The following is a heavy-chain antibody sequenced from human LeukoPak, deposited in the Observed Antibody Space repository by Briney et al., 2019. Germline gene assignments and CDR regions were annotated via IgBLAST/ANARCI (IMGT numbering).Heavy chain of an antibody. CDR2: IYPGDSDT. Sequence: GESLKISCKGSGYSFTSYWIGWVRQMPGKGLEWMGIIYPGDSDTRYSPSFQGQVTISADKSISTAYLQWSSLKASDTAMYYCARPKEYGDFLDALDIWGQGTMVTVSS. D-gene: IGHD4-17*01. CDR3: ARPKEYGDFLDALDI. CDR1: GYSFTSYW. V-gene: IGHV5-51*01. J-gene: IGHJ3*02.